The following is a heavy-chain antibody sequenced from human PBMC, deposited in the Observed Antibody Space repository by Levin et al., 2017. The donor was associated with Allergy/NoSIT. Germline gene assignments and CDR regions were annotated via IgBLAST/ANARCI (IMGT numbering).Heavy chain of an antibody. CDR3: AKRGIAVAGTDY. Sequence: GESLKISCAASGFTFSSYGMHWVRQAPGKGLEWVAVISYDGSNKYYADSVKGRFTISRDNSKNTLYLQMNSLRAEDTAVYYCAKRGIAVAGTDYWGQGTLVTVSS. J-gene: IGHJ4*02. V-gene: IGHV3-30*18. CDR2: ISYDGSNK. CDR1: GFTFSSYG. D-gene: IGHD6-19*01.